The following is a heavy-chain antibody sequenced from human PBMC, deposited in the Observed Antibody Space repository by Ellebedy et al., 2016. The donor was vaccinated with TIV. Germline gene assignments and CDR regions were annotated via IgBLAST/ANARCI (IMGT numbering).Heavy chain of an antibody. J-gene: IGHJ4*02. Sequence: GGSLRLXCAASGFTFSSYAMHWVRQAPGKGLEWVAVISYVGSNKYYADSVKGRFTISRDNSKNTLYLQMNSLRAEDTAVYYCARDTLGDYDSSGAVDYWGQGTLVTVSS. CDR2: ISYVGSNK. CDR1: GFTFSSYA. CDR3: ARDTLGDYDSSGAVDY. D-gene: IGHD3-22*01. V-gene: IGHV3-30-3*01.